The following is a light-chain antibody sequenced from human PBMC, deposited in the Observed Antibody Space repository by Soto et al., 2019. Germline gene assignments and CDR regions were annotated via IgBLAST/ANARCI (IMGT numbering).Light chain of an antibody. CDR1: RGVSANY. CDR3: QQYGSSPRT. J-gene: IGKJ1*01. V-gene: IGKV3-20*01. CDR2: GAS. Sequence: ENLLTQSPGTLSLSPGEGATLSCRASRGVSANYLAWYQQKPGQAPTLLIYGASIRAAGIPDRFSGSGCGTDFTLTIRRLEPDDFAVYYCQQYGSSPRTFGQGTKVEI.